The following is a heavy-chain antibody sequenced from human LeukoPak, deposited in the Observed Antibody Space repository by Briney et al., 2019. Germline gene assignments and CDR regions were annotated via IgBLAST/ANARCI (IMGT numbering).Heavy chain of an antibody. CDR1: GFTFSSYA. CDR3: ARDERRFLEDGFDY. D-gene: IGHD3-3*01. J-gene: IGHJ4*02. CDR2: ISYDGSNK. V-gene: IGHV3-30-3*01. Sequence: GGSLRLSGAASGFTFSSYAMHWVRQAPGKGLEWVAVISYDGSNKYYADSVKGRFTISRDNSKNTLYLQMNSLRAEDTAVYYCARDERRFLEDGFDYWGQGTLVTVSS.